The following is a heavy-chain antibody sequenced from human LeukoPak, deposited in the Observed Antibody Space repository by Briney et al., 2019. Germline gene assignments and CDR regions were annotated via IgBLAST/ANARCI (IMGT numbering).Heavy chain of an antibody. V-gene: IGHV3-7*01. Sequence: GGSLRLSCAASGFTFSSYWMSWVRQAPGKGLEWVANIKQDGSEKYYVDSVKGRFTISRDNAKNSLYLQMNSLRAEDTAVYYCARANDNYYYYYMDVWGKGTTVTISS. CDR1: GFTFSSYW. J-gene: IGHJ6*03. D-gene: IGHD3-9*01. CDR3: ARANDNYYYYYMDV. CDR2: IKQDGSEK.